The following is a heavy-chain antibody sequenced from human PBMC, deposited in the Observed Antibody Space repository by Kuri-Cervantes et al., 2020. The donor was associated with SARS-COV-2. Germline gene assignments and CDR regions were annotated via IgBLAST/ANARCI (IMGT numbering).Heavy chain of an antibody. CDR3: AREDWNDAGVFDY. Sequence: GGSLRLSCKASGYTFTGYYMHWVRQAPGQGLEWMGWISAYNGNTNYAQKLQGRVTMTTDTSTSTAYMELRSLRSDDTAVYYCAREDWNDAGVFDYWGQGTPVTVSS. D-gene: IGHD1-1*01. CDR1: GYTFTGYY. J-gene: IGHJ4*02. V-gene: IGHV1-18*04. CDR2: ISAYNGNT.